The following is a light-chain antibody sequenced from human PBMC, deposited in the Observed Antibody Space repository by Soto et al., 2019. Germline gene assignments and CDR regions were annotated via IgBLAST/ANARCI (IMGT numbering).Light chain of an antibody. CDR1: SSDVGGYNY. V-gene: IGLV2-8*01. J-gene: IGLJ2*01. CDR2: DVS. Sequence: QSALTQPPSASGSPGQSVTISCTGTSSDVGGYNYVSWYQQHPGKAPKLMIYDVSKRPSGVPDRFSGSKSGNTASLTVSGLQAEDEADYYCSSYGGSNNLVFGGGTKLTVL. CDR3: SSYGGSNNLV.